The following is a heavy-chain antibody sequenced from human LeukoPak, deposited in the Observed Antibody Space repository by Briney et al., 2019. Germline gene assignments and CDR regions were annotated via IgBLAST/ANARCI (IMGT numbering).Heavy chain of an antibody. CDR2: IYSDNT. Sequence: GASLRLSCAASGFTFSNYWMSWVRQAPGKGLEWVSFIYSDNTHYSDSVKGRFTISRDNSKNTLYLQMNSLRAEDTAVYYCARRAGAYSHPYDYWGQGTLVTVSS. CDR3: ARRAGAYSHPYDY. CDR1: GFTFSNYW. D-gene: IGHD4/OR15-4a*01. J-gene: IGHJ4*02. V-gene: IGHV3-53*01.